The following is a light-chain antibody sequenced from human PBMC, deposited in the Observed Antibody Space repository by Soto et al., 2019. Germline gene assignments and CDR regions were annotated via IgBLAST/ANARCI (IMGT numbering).Light chain of an antibody. Sequence: QSVLTQPPSASGSPGRSVTISCTGTSSDVGGYNYVSWYQQHPGKAPKLMIYEVSKRPSGVPDRFSGSKSGNTASLTVSGLQDEDEADYYCSSYAGSNSVVFGGGTRSPS. V-gene: IGLV2-8*01. J-gene: IGLJ2*01. CDR2: EVS. CDR1: SSDVGGYNY. CDR3: SSYAGSNSVV.